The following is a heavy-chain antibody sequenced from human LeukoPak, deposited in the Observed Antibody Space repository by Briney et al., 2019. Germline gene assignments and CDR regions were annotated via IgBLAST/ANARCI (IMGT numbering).Heavy chain of an antibody. V-gene: IGHV3-30*04. CDR1: GFTFSSYA. CDR2: ISHGGSNK. Sequence: GRSLRLSCAASGFTFSSYAMHWVRQAPGKGLEWVAVISHGGSNKYYADSVKGRFTISRDNSKNMLYLQMGSLRPDDTAVYYCARDPSGDYYFDYWGQGTLVTVSS. J-gene: IGHJ4*02. CDR3: ARDPSGDYYFDY. D-gene: IGHD4-17*01.